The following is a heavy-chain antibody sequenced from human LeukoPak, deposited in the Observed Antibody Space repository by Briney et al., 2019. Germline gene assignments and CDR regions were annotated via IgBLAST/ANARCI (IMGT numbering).Heavy chain of an antibody. J-gene: IGHJ1*01. CDR2: ISSSGSTI. CDR1: GFTFSSYE. Sequence: GGSLRLSCAASGFTFSSYEMNWARQAPGKGLEWVPYISSSGSTIYYADSVKGRFTISRDNAKNSLYLQMNSLRAEDTAVYYCARTTSGYYNPLKDEYFQHWGQGTLVTVSS. V-gene: IGHV3-48*03. CDR3: ARTTSGYYNPLKDEYFQH. D-gene: IGHD3-22*01.